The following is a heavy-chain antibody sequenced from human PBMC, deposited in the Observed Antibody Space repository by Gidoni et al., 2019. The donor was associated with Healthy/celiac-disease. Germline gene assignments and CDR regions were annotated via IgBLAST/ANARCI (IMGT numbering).Heavy chain of an antibody. D-gene: IGHD2-15*01. CDR3: AKWWGRPDAYYYMDV. J-gene: IGHJ6*03. Sequence: TISRDNSKNTLYLQMNSLRAEDTAVYYCAKWWGRPDAYYYMDVWGKGTTVTVSS. V-gene: IGHV3-23*01.